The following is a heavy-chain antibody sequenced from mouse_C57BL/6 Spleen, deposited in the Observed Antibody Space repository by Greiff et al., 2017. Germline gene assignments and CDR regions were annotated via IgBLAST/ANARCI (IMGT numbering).Heavy chain of an antibody. Sequence: QVQLQQPGAELVKPGASVKMSCKASGYTFTSYWITWVKQRPGQGLEWIGDIYPGSGSTNYNEKFKSKATLTVDTSSSTAYMQLSSLTSEDSAVYYCASSYYYGSSDAMEYWGQGTSVTVSS. D-gene: IGHD1-1*01. V-gene: IGHV1-55*01. CDR3: ASSYYYGSSDAMEY. CDR2: IYPGSGST. CDR1: GYTFTSYW. J-gene: IGHJ4*01.